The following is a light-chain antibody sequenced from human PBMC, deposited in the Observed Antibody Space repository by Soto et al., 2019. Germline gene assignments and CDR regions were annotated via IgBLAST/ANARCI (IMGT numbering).Light chain of an antibody. CDR2: AAS. J-gene: IGKJ1*01. Sequence: DIQMTQSPSSLSASVGDRVTITCRASQSISSYLNWYQQKPGKAPKLLIYAASSLQSGVPSRFSGSGSGTDFTLTISSLQPEDFATYYCQQYDVDSGTFGQGTKVDI. CDR1: QSISSY. CDR3: QQYDVDSGT. V-gene: IGKV1-39*01.